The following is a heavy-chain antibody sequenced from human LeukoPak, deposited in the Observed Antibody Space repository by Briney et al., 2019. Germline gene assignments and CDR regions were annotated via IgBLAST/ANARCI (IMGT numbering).Heavy chain of an antibody. V-gene: IGHV3-23*01. J-gene: IGHJ4*02. CDR2: ISASGGST. CDR1: GFTFSSYA. Sequence: GGSLRLSCAASGFTFSSYAMSWVRQAPGKGLEWVSAISASGGSTNYADSVKGRFTISRDNSKSTVYLQMNSLRGEDTAVYYCAKIEQWRNSACWGQGTLVTVSS. D-gene: IGHD2-21*01. CDR3: AKIEQWRNSAC.